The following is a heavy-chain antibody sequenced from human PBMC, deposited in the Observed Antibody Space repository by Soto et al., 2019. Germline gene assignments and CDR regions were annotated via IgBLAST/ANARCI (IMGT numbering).Heavy chain of an antibody. CDR1: GFTFSSYA. D-gene: IGHD6-6*01. Sequence: PGGSLRLSCAASGFTFSSYAMHWVRQAPGKGLEWVAVISYDGSNKYYADSVKGRFTISRDNSKNTLYLQMNSLRAEDTAVYYCARDGRLAALIPFDYWGQGTLVTVSS. V-gene: IGHV3-30-3*01. J-gene: IGHJ4*02. CDR2: ISYDGSNK. CDR3: ARDGRLAALIPFDY.